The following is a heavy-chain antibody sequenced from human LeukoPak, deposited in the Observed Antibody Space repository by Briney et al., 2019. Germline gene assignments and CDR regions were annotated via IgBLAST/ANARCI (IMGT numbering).Heavy chain of an antibody. J-gene: IGHJ5*02. CDR2: IIPILGIA. V-gene: IGHV1-69*04. CDR3: ARTQWELNWFDP. D-gene: IGHD1-26*01. CDR1: GGTFSSYA. Sequence: GSSVKVSCKASGGTFSSYAISWVRQAPGQGLEWMGRIIPILGIANYAQKFQGRVTMTRDTSTSTVYMELSSLRSEDTAVYYCARTQWELNWFDPWGQGTLVTVSS.